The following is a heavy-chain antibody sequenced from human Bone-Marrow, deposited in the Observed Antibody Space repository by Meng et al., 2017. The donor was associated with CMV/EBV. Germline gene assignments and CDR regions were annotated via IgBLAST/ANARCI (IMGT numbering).Heavy chain of an antibody. CDR3: VRDQGTYILRFLGGSYYFDS. D-gene: IGHD3-3*01. V-gene: IGHV3-7*01. CDR2: IKEDGSDK. J-gene: IGHJ4*02. CDR1: GFTFSRLW. Sequence: GGSLRPSCAASGFTFSRLWTSGVRQAPGKGLEGVANIKEDGSDKYYVDSVKGRFTISRDNAKNSLYLQMNSLRAEDTAVYYCVRDQGTYILRFLGGSYYFDSWGQGTLVTVSS.